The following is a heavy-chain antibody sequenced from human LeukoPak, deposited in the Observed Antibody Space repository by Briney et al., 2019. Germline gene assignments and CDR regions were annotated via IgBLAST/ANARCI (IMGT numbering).Heavy chain of an antibody. D-gene: IGHD3-10*01. Sequence: PGGSLRLSCAASGFTVSSNYMSWVRQAPGKGLEWVSVIYSGGSTYYADSVKGRFTISRDISKNTLYLQMNSLRAEDTAVYYCARERAYGSGNYFDYWGQGTLVTVSS. CDR2: IYSGGST. J-gene: IGHJ4*02. CDR1: GFTVSSNY. V-gene: IGHV3-53*01. CDR3: ARERAYGSGNYFDY.